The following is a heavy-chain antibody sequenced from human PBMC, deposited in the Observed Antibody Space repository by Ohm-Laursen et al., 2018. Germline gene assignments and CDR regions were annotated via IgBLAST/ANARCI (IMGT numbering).Heavy chain of an antibody. CDR2: IYYSGST. V-gene: IGHV4-59*12. CDR1: GGSISSYY. J-gene: IGHJ3*01. D-gene: IGHD2-15*01. CDR3: AREYSDDGGYRYDAFDV. Sequence: SETLSLTCTVSGGSISSYYWSWIRQPPGKGLEWIGYIYYSGSTNYNPSLKSRVTISVDTSKNQFSLKLSSVTAADTAVYYCAREYSDDGGYRYDAFDVWGHGTVVTVSS.